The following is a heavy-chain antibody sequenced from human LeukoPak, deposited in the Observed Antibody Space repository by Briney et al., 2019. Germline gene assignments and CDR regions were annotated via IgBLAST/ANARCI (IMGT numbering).Heavy chain of an antibody. Sequence: GGSLRLSCAASGFIFSDYWMSWVRQAPGKGLECVANIRPDGSEAYYVDSVKGRFTISRDNAKNSLYLQMNSLRAEDTAVYYCASNYMVRGVIIRSYWGQGTLVTVSS. D-gene: IGHD3-10*01. CDR2: IRPDGSEA. CDR3: ASNYMVRGVIIRSY. J-gene: IGHJ4*02. CDR1: GFIFSDYW. V-gene: IGHV3-7*01.